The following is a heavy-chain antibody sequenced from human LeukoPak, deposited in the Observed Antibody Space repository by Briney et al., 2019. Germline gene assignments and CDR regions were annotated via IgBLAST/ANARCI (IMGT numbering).Heavy chain of an antibody. CDR2: ISSNGGST. CDR3: VKGGRMVRGVITRY. D-gene: IGHD3-10*01. Sequence: GGSLRLSCSASGFTFSSYAMHWVRQAPGKGLEYVSAISSNGGSTYYADSVKGRFTISRDNSKNTLYLQMSSLRAEDTAVYYCVKGGRMVRGVITRYWGQGTLVTVSS. V-gene: IGHV3-64D*06. J-gene: IGHJ4*02. CDR1: GFTFSSYA.